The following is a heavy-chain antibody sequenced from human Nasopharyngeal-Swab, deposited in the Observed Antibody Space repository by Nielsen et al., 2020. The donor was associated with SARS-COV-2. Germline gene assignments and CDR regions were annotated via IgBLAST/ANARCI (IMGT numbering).Heavy chain of an antibody. CDR1: GYTFTGYY. J-gene: IGHJ6*02. Sequence: SVTVSCKASGYTFTGYYMHWVRQAPGQGLEWMGWINPNSGGTNYAQKVQGRVTMTRDTSISTAYMELSRLRSDDTAVYYCARERATYSSSWYTPKSLYYYGMDVWGQGTTVTVSS. CDR2: INPNSGGT. D-gene: IGHD6-13*01. CDR3: ARERATYSSSWYTPKSLYYYGMDV. V-gene: IGHV1-2*02.